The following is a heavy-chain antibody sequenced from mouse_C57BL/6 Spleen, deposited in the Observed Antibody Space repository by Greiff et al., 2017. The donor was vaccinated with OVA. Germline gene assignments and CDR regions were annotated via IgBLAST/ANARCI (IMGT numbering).Heavy chain of an antibody. Sequence: EVQLVESGGGLVKPGGSLKLSCAASGFTVSDYGMHWVRQAPETGLEWVAYISSGSSTIYYADTVKGRFTICSDNAKNNLFLQMTSLGSEDTAMYYCAKLAWFAYWGQVTLVTGSA. CDR1: GFTVSDYG. CDR3: AKLAWFAY. V-gene: IGHV5-17*01. CDR2: ISSGSSTI. J-gene: IGHJ3*01.